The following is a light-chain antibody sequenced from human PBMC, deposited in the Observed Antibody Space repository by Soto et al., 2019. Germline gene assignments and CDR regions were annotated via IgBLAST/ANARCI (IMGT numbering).Light chain of an antibody. CDR1: YIGSKS. V-gene: IGLV3-21*02. CDR2: DDS. J-gene: IGLJ1*01. Sequence: SYELTQPPSVSGAPGQTDTSTCRGYYIGSKSVHWYQQKPGQAPVLVVYDDSDRPAGIPERFSGSNSGNTATLTISRVEAGDEADYYCQVWDSSSDHYVFGTGTKVTVL. CDR3: QVWDSSSDHYV.